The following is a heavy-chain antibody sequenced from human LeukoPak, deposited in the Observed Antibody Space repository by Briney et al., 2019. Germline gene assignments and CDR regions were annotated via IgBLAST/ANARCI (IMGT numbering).Heavy chain of an antibody. CDR3: ARVVDYSNSSGYIPLFDY. J-gene: IGHJ4*02. CDR1: GGSISSYY. CDR2: IYYSGST. V-gene: IGHV4-59*01. Sequence: PSETLSLTCTVSGGSISSYYWSWIRQPPGKGLEWIGYIYYSGSTTYNPSLKSRVTISVDTSKKQFSLKLSSVTAADTAVYFCARVVDYSNSSGYIPLFDYWGQGTLVTASS. D-gene: IGHD3-22*01.